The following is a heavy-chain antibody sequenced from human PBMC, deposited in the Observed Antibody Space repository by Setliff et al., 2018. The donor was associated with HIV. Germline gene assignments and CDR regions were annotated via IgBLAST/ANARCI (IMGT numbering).Heavy chain of an antibody. CDR3: ARGFYDSSGYEYNWFDP. Sequence: KPSETLSLTCTVPGGSISSGDYYWSWIRQPPGKGLEWIGYIYYSGSTYYNPSLKSRVTISVDTSKNQFSLKLSSVTAADTAVYYCARGFYDSSGYEYNWFDPWGQGTLVTVSS. J-gene: IGHJ5*02. CDR1: GGSISSGDYY. CDR2: IYYSGST. V-gene: IGHV4-30-4*08. D-gene: IGHD3-22*01.